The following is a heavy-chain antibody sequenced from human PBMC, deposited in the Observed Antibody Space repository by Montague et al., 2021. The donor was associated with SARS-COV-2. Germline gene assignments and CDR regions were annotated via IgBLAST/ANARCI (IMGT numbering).Heavy chain of an antibody. CDR2: IYYSGST. J-gene: IGHJ4*02. D-gene: IGHD3-3*01. CDR3: ARAPVAHITIFGVVTSFDY. V-gene: IGHV4-59*01. CDR1: GGSISSYY. Sequence: SETLFTCTVSGGSISSYYWSWIRQPPGKGLEWIGYIYYSGSTNYNPSLKSRVTISVDTSKNQFSLKLSSVTAADTAVYYCARAPVAHITIFGVVTSFDYWGQGTLVTVSS.